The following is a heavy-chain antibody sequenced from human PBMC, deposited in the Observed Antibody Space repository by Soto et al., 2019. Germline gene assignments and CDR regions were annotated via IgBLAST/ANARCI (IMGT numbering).Heavy chain of an antibody. D-gene: IGHD1-7*01. J-gene: IGHJ1*01. CDR1: GFTFSDYA. CDR3: ARVLLSGANYYAH. Sequence: DVQLVESGGGLVKPGGSLRLSCAASGFTFSDYAMNWVRQAPGKGLEWVSSISYTGDFIYYADSVKGRFTISSGNAKSALYLQMTGLRGDDTAVYYCARVLLSGANYYAHWGQGTMVTVSS. V-gene: IGHV3-21*04. CDR2: ISYTGDFI.